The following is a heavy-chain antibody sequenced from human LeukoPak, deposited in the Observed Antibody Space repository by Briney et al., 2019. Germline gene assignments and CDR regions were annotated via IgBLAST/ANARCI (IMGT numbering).Heavy chain of an antibody. V-gene: IGHV4-34*01. J-gene: IGHJ5*02. CDR1: GGSFSGSY. D-gene: IGHD3-10*01. CDR3: ARMKAYYSGSGRYSRPRLFDP. CDR2: INHSVST. Sequence: SETLSLTCAVYGGSFSGSYWSWIRQPPGEGLEWIGEINHSVSTNYNPPLQSRVTISVDTSKNQFSLKLSSVTAADTAVYYCARMKAYYSGSGRYSRPRLFDPWGQGTLVTVSS.